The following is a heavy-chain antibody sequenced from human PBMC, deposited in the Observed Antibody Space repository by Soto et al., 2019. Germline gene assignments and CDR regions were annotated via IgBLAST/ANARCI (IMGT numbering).Heavy chain of an antibody. CDR3: TTDLTTGKTHHTLCYYYYGRDG. V-gene: IGHV3-15*01. CDR2: IKSKTDGGTT. J-gene: IGHJ6*02. CDR1: GITLINAW. D-gene: IGHD4-4*01. Sequence: PERTLRLSCAASGITLINAWMRWVRQAPGKGLEWGGRIKSKTDGGTTDYAGPVKGRFTISRDDSKNTLYLQMYSLKTEDTAVDYCTTDLTTGKTHHTLCYYYYGRDGWGRGTTVTASS.